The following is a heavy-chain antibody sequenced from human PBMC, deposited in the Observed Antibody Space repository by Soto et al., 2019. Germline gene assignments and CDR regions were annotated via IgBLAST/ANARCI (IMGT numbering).Heavy chain of an antibody. V-gene: IGHV1-18*01. J-gene: IGHJ6*04. Sequence: QVQLVQSGAEVKKPGASVKVSCKASGYTFASYGISWVRQAPGQGLEWMGWISAYNGNTNYAQKFQGRVTMTTDTFTRTASMDVRSLRSDDPAVYYCAREGTCSSTSCPTYFCFGMDVWGKGSTVTVSS. CDR1: GYTFASYG. CDR2: ISAYNGNT. D-gene: IGHD2-2*01. CDR3: AREGTCSSTSCPTYFCFGMDV.